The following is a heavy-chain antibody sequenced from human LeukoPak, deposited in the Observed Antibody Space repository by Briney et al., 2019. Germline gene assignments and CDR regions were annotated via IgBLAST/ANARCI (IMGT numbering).Heavy chain of an antibody. D-gene: IGHD5-12*01. CDR1: GGSISSSSYY. Sequence: PSETLSLTCTVSGGSISSSSYYWGWIRQPPGKGLEWIGSIYYSGSTYYNPSLKSRVTISVDTSKNQFSLKLSSVTAAGTAVYYCARSGPSGDAFDIWGQGTMVTVSS. CDR3: ARSGPSGDAFDI. J-gene: IGHJ3*02. CDR2: IYYSGST. V-gene: IGHV4-39*01.